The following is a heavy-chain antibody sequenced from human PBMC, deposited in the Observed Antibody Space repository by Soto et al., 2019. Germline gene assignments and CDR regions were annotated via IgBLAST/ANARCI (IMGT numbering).Heavy chain of an antibody. CDR3: VRDGTKTFLYWFDP. CDR1: GDSIRSINNY. J-gene: IGHJ5*02. Sequence: SETLSLTCTVSGDSIRSINNYWSWIRKSAGKGLEWIGRIYATWTTDYNPSLKSRVMMSVDTSKKQFSLKLRSVTAADTAVYYCVRDGTKTFLYWFDPWGQGISVTVSS. V-gene: IGHV4-4*07. D-gene: IGHD1-1*01. CDR2: IYATWTT.